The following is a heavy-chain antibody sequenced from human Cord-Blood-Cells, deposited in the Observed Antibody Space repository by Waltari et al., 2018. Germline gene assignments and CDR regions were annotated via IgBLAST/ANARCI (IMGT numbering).Heavy chain of an antibody. J-gene: IGHJ4*02. V-gene: IGHV4-34*01. CDR3: ARPSSGYYFDY. CDR2: INHSGST. CDR1: GGSFSGYS. Sequence: QVQLQQWGAGLLKPSETLSLTCAVYGGSFSGYSWSWIRQPPGKGLGWIGEINHSGSTNYNPSLKSRVTISVDTSKNQFSLKLSSVTAADTAVYYCARPSSGYYFDYWGQGTLVTVSS. D-gene: IGHD7-27*01.